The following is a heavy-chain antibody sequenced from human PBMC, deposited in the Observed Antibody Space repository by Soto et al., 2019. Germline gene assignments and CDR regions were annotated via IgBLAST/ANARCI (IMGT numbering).Heavy chain of an antibody. D-gene: IGHD5-12*01. V-gene: IGHV1-18*01. CDR2: ISTYNGDT. CDR1: GYTFTRSG. J-gene: IGHJ6*02. Sequence: QVPLVQSGAEVKKPGASVKVSCKASGYTFTRSGISWVRQAPGQGLEWMGWISTYNGDTNYAQTFQGRVTMTTDTSTSTGHMEVRSLRSDDTAVYYCAREGVAPYYYYGMDVWGQGTPVTVSS. CDR3: AREGVAPYYYYGMDV.